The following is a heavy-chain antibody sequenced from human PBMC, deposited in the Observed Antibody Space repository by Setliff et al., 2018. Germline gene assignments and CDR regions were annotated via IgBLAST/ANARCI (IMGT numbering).Heavy chain of an antibody. J-gene: IGHJ6*02. D-gene: IGHD5-12*01. V-gene: IGHV1-18*01. Sequence: ASVKVSCKASGYTFTSYDINWVRQATGQGLEWMGWISAYNGNTNYAQKLQGRVTMTTDTSTSTAYMELSSLRSEDTAVYYCARDPTLYSAFPGYGMDVWGQGTTVTVSS. CDR2: ISAYNGNT. CDR3: ARDPTLYSAFPGYGMDV. CDR1: GYTFTSYD.